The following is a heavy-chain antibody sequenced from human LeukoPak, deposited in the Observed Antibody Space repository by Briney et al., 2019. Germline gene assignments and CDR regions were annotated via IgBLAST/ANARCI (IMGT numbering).Heavy chain of an antibody. CDR3: ARRFGRYESNGFYYGGFDY. Sequence: GASVKVSCKASGYTFTGYYMHWVRQAPGQGLEWMGWINPNSGGTNYAQKFQGRVTMTRDTSINTAYLELSSLRSDVTAVYYCARRFGRYESNGFYYGGFDYWGQGALVTVSS. CDR2: INPNSGGT. J-gene: IGHJ4*02. D-gene: IGHD3-22*01. CDR1: GYTFTGYY. V-gene: IGHV1-2*02.